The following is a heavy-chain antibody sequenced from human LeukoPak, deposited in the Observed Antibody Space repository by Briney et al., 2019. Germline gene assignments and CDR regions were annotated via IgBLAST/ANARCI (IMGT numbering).Heavy chain of an antibody. D-gene: IGHD6-13*01. CDR3: ARDVLAAPGTFDY. J-gene: IGHJ4*02. CDR1: GGSFSGYY. V-gene: IGHV4-34*01. Sequence: SETLSLTCAVSGGSFSGYYWSWIRQPPGKGLEWIGEINHSGSTNYNPSLKSRVTISVDTSKNQFSLKLSSVTAADTAVYYCARDVLAAPGTFDYWGQGALVTVSS. CDR2: INHSGST.